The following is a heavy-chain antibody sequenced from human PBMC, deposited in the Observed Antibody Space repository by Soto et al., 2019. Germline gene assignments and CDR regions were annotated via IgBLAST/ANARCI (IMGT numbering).Heavy chain of an antibody. V-gene: IGHV1-69*02. CDR2: IIPILGIA. D-gene: IGHD3-9*01. J-gene: IGHJ5*02. Sequence: QVQLVQSGAEVKKPGSSVKVSCKASGGTFSSYTISWVRQAPGQGLEWMGRIIPILGIANYAQKFQGRVTITADKSTSTAYMELSSLRSEDTAVYYCVRAEMDYDILTGFDPWGQGTLVTVSS. CDR1: GGTFSSYT. CDR3: VRAEMDYDILTGFDP.